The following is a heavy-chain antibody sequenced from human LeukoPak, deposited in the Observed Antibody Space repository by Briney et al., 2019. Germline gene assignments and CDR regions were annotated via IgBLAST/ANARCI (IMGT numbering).Heavy chain of an antibody. Sequence: GGSLRLSCAASGFTFSGYWMHWVRQAPGKGLVWVSRITSDGSSTSYADSVKGRFTISRDNAKNTLYLQMISLRAEDTAVYYCARDTGWYFDLWGRGTLATVSS. D-gene: IGHD4-17*01. CDR3: ARDTGWYFDL. CDR1: GFTFSGYW. CDR2: ITSDGSST. V-gene: IGHV3-74*01. J-gene: IGHJ2*01.